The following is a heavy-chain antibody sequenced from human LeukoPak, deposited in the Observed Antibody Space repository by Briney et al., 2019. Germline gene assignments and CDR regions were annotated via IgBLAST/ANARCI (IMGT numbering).Heavy chain of an antibody. CDR1: GYSFTSYW. J-gene: IGHJ4*02. D-gene: IGHD5-18*01. V-gene: IGHV5-51*01. CDR2: IYSGDSDT. Sequence: GESLQISCKDSGYSFTSYWIGWVRPMPGKGREWMGIIYSGDSDTRYRPSFQGQVTISADKSINTAYLQWSSLKASDTAIYYCARRGEAMDPFDYWGQGTLVTVSS. CDR3: ARRGEAMDPFDY.